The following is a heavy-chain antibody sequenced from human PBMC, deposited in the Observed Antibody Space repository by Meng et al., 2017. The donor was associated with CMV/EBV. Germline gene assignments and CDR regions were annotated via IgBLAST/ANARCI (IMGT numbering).Heavy chain of an antibody. J-gene: IGHJ4*02. CDR1: GFSLSTSRVG. V-gene: IGHV2-5*01. CDR2: IYSNDDK. CDR3: AHTKSYYDILTGYQPGYFDY. Sequence: SGPTLVKPTQTLTLTCTFPGFSLSTSRVGVGWIRQPPGKTLEWLALIYSNDDKRYSPSLKSRLTITKDTSKNQVVLTMTNMDPVDTATYYCAHTKSYYDILTGYQPGYFDYWGQGTLVTVSS. D-gene: IGHD3-9*01.